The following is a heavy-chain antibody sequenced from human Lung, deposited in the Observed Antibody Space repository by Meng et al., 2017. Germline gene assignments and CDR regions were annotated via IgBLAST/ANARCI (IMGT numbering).Heavy chain of an antibody. CDR2: ISSSGST. CDR1: GGSISSGDYF. V-gene: IGHV4-30-4*01. Sequence: QVQLRESGPGLVKPSQPLSLTCTVSGGSISSGDYFWIWIRQPPGEGLEWIGYISSSGSTYYNPSLKSRLTISLDTSKNQFSLTLNSVTAADTAVYYCARVIGDCTTCYKGWFDPWGQGTLVTVSS. D-gene: IGHD2-2*02. J-gene: IGHJ5*02. CDR3: ARVIGDCTTCYKGWFDP.